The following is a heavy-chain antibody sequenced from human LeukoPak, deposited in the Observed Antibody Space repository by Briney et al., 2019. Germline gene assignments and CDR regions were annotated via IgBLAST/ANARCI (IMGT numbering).Heavy chain of an antibody. CDR2: MNPNSGNT. V-gene: IGHV1-8*01. D-gene: IGHD3-10*01. CDR3: ARGPDYYGSGSPTGYYFDY. Sequence: ASVKVSCKASGYTFTSYDINWVRQATGQGLEWMGWMNPNSGNTCYAQKFQGRVTMTRNTSISTAYMELSSLRSEDTAVYYCARGPDYYGSGSPTGYYFDYWGQGTLVTVSS. CDR1: GYTFTSYD. J-gene: IGHJ4*02.